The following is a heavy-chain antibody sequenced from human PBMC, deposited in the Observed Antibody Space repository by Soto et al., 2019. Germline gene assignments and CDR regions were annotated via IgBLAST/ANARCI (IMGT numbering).Heavy chain of an antibody. Sequence: QVQLQQWGAGLLKPSETLSLTCAVYGGSFSGYYWSWIRQPPGKGLEWIGEINHSGSTNYNPSLKSRVTISVDTSKNQFSLKLSSVTAADTAVYYCGCGRGQLLSRRYNWFDPWGQGTLVTVSS. CDR2: INHSGST. D-gene: IGHD2-2*01. CDR3: GCGRGQLLSRRYNWFDP. V-gene: IGHV4-34*01. J-gene: IGHJ5*02. CDR1: GGSFSGYY.